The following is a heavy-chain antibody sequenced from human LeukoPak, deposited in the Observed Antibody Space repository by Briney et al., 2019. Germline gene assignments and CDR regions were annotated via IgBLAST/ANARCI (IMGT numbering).Heavy chain of an antibody. CDR1: GGTFTSYA. V-gene: IGHV1-69*05. D-gene: IGHD1-26*01. CDR2: IIPIFGTA. CDR3: ASSPSVLGADYYYCYYMDV. Sequence: GASVKVSFKASGGTFTSYAISWVRQAPGQGREWMGGIIPIFGTANYAQKFQGRVTITTDESTSTAYMELSSLRSEDTAVYYCASSPSVLGADYYYCYYMDVWGKGTTVTVSS. J-gene: IGHJ6*03.